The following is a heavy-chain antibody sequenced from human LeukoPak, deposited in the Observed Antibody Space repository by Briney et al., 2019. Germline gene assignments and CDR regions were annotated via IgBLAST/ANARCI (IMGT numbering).Heavy chain of an antibody. CDR2: ISPYNGDT. D-gene: IGHD1-1*01. CDR1: GYIFTNYD. V-gene: IGHV1-18*04. J-gene: IGHJ4*02. CDR3: TRATGGLSDY. Sequence: ASVKVSFKTSGYIFTNYDINWVRQAPGQGLEWMGWISPYNGDTKYAQKVQDRVTMSTDTSTSTTYMELRSLRSDDTAVYYCTRATGGLSDYWGQGTLVTVSS.